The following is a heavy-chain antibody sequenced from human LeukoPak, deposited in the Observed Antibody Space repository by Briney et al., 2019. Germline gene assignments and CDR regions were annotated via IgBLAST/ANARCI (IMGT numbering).Heavy chain of an antibody. CDR2: IYYSGST. Sequence: PSETLSLTCTVSGGSISSGGYYWSWIRQHPGKGLEWIVYIYYSGSTYYNPSLKSRVTISVDTSKNQFSLKLSSVTAADTAVYYCARDEVVPAAKGPGEGYYYYMDVWGKGTTVTVSS. J-gene: IGHJ6*03. CDR3: ARDEVVPAAKGPGEGYYYYMDV. V-gene: IGHV4-31*03. D-gene: IGHD2-2*01. CDR1: GGSISSGGYY.